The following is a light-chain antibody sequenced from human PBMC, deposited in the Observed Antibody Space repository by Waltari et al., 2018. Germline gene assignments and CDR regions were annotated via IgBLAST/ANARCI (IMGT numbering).Light chain of an antibody. V-gene: IGLV1-44*01. CDR3: ATWDDSLNGVV. Sequence: QSVLTQPPSASGTPGQRVTISCSGSSSNIGSNTVNWYQQLPGTAPKLLIYFNNQRPSAVPDRFSGSKSGTSASLAISGLQSEDEADYYCATWDDSLNGVVFGGGTKLTVL. J-gene: IGLJ2*01. CDR2: FNN. CDR1: SSNIGSNT.